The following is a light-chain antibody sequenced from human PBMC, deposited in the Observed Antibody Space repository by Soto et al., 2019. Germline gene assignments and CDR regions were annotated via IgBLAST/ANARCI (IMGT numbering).Light chain of an antibody. V-gene: IGKV3-20*01. CDR3: QQYGSSPRT. J-gene: IGKJ1*01. CDR2: RAS. Sequence: EIVLTQAPCTLSLSPGERATLSCRASQSVSSSYLAWYQQKPGKAPRLLIYRASSRATGIPERFSGSGSGTDFTLTISRLVPEDFAVYYCQQYGSSPRTFGQGTKVDIK. CDR1: QSVSSSY.